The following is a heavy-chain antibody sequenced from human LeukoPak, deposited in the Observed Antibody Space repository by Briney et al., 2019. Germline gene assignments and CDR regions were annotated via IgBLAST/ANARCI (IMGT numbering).Heavy chain of an antibody. D-gene: IGHD6-13*01. CDR3: ARAGSSSWYLYY. CDR2: INHSGST. CDR1: GGSFSGYY. Sequence: PSETLSLTCAVHGGSFSGYYWSWIRQPPGKGLERIGEINHSGSTNYNPSLKSRVTISVDTSKNQFSLKLSSVTAADTAVYYCARAGSSSWYLYYWGQGTLVTVSS. J-gene: IGHJ4*02. V-gene: IGHV4-34*01.